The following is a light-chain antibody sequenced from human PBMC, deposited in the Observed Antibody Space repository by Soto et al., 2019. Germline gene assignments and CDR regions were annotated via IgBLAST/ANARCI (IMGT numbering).Light chain of an antibody. J-gene: IGKJ5*01. CDR1: QSIHSN. CDR3: QQRQYWPPIT. CDR2: AAS. Sequence: EIVMTQTPATLSASPGERASLSCRASQSIHSNLARYQQKPGQAPPHLIYAASTSAAGIPPVFSGSGSGTEFTLTTSSLHSADFAAYYCQQRQYWPPITFGQGTRLEIK. V-gene: IGKV3-15*01.